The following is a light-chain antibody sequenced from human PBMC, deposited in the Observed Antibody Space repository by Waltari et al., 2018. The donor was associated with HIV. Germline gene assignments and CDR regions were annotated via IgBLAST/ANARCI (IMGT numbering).Light chain of an antibody. CDR3: SSYTSSSTLNV. V-gene: IGLV2-14*01. CDR2: EVS. CDR1: SSYVGGYNY. J-gene: IGLJ1*01. Sequence: QSALTQPASVSGSPGQSITISCTGTSSYVGGYNYVSSYQQHPGKAPKLMIYEVSNRPSGVSNRFSGSKSGNTACLTISGLQAEDEADYYCSSYTSSSTLNVFGTGTKVTVL.